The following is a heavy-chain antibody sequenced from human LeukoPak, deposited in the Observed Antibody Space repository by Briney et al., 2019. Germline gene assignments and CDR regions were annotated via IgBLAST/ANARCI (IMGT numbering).Heavy chain of an antibody. CDR3: AGHYYDSSGYHYGMDV. D-gene: IGHD3-22*01. Sequence: SETLPLTCTVSGGSISSYYWSWIRQPPGKGLEWIGYIYYSGSTNYNPSLKSRVTISVGTSKNQFSLKLSSVTAADTAVYYCAGHYYDSSGYHYGMDVWGQGTTVTVSS. CDR2: IYYSGST. V-gene: IGHV4-59*01. J-gene: IGHJ6*02. CDR1: GGSISSYY.